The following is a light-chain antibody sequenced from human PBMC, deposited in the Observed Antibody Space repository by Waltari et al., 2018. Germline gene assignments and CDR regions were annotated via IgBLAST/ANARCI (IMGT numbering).Light chain of an antibody. CDR3: QHYVRLSVT. Sequence: EIVLTQSPGTLSLSPGERATLSCRASQNIFRTLAWYQQKPGQAPRLLIYGAYTRATGIPDRFSGSGSGTDFSLTISGLDPEDFAVYYCQHYVRLSVTFGQGTKVEIK. CDR2: GAY. J-gene: IGKJ1*01. V-gene: IGKV3-20*01. CDR1: QNIFRT.